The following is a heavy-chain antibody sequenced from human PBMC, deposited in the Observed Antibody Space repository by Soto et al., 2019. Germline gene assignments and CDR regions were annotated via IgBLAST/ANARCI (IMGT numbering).Heavy chain of an antibody. V-gene: IGHV3-7*01. CDR1: GFTFSSYW. Sequence: EVQLVESGGGLVQPGGSLRLSRAGSGFTFSSYWIGLVRQAPGKGLEWVANIKQDGREKYYVEVVKGRFTISRDNAKNSLYLQMNSLIAEDTAVYYCAREAAMVDFDYWGQGTLVTVSS. D-gene: IGHD5-18*01. J-gene: IGHJ4*02. CDR2: IKQDGREK. CDR3: AREAAMVDFDY.